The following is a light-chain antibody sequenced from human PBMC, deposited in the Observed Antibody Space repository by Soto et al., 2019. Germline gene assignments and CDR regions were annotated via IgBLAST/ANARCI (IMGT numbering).Light chain of an antibody. V-gene: IGLV2-14*01. CDR2: DVS. CDR3: GSYTSSGTLYV. CDR1: SSDVGGYNY. J-gene: IGLJ1*01. Sequence: QSALTQPASVSGSPGQSITLSCTGTSSDVGGYNYVSWYQQHPGKAPQLIIYDVSSRPSGVSNRFSGSKSGNTASLTISGLQTEDEADYYCGSYTSSGTLYVFGTGTKLTVL.